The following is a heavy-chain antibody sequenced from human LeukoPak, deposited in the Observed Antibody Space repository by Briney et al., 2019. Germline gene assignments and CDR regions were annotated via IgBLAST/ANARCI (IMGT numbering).Heavy chain of an antibody. D-gene: IGHD5-12*01. Sequence: SETLSLTCTVSGGSISSDSYYWGWIRPPAGKGLEWVGRIYTGGSTNYNPSLKSRVTISVDTSKNQFSLKLSSATAADTAVYYCARGSGGYSGYELPVDWGQGTLVTVSS. V-gene: IGHV4-61*02. J-gene: IGHJ4*02. CDR2: IYTGGST. CDR1: GGSISSDSYY. CDR3: ARGSGGYSGYELPVD.